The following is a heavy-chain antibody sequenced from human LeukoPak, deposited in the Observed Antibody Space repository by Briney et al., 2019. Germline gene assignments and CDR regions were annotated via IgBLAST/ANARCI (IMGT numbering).Heavy chain of an antibody. CDR3: ANHNVLRYFDWLLEGYNWFDP. D-gene: IGHD3-9*01. Sequence: SETLSLTCTVSGGSISSSSYYWGWIRQPPGKGLEWIGSIYYSGSTYYNPSLKSRVTISVDTSKNQFSLKLSSVTAADTAVYYCANHNVLRYFDWLLEGYNWFDPWGQGTLVTVSS. CDR2: IYYSGST. CDR1: GGSISSSSYY. V-gene: IGHV4-39*01. J-gene: IGHJ5*02.